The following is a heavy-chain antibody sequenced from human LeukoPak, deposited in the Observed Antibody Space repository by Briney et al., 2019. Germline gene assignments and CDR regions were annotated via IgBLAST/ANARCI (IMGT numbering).Heavy chain of an antibody. CDR1: GFTFSSYA. J-gene: IGHJ4*02. CDR2: ISYTGTYI. D-gene: IGHD1-26*01. V-gene: IGHV3-21*04. CDR3: VRDRGTYRPIDY. Sequence: EGSLRLSCAASGFTFSSYAMSWVRQAPGKGLEWVSSISYTGTYIYYADSVKGRFTISRDNAQNSLYLQMNSLRAEDTAIYYCVRDRGTYRPIDYWGQGTLVTVSS.